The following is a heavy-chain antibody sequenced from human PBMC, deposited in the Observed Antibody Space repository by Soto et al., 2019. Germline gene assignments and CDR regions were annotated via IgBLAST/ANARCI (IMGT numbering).Heavy chain of an antibody. V-gene: IGHV3-15*01. J-gene: IGHJ6*03. Sequence: GGSLRLSCAASGFTFSNAWMSWVRQAPGKGLEWVGRIKSKTDGGTTDYAAPVKGRFTISRDESKNTLYLQMNSLKTEDTAVYYCTTDPYGDYYYYYYMDVWGKGTTVTVSS. D-gene: IGHD4-17*01. CDR2: IKSKTDGGTT. CDR1: GFTFSNAW. CDR3: TTDPYGDYYYYYYMDV.